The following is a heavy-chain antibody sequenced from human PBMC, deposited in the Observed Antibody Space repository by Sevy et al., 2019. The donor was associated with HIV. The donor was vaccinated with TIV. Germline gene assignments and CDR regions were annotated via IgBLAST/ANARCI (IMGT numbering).Heavy chain of an antibody. CDR2: IYYSGST. Sequence: SETLSLTCTVSGGSISSYYWSWIRQPPGKGLEWIGYIYYSGSTNYNTSLKSRVTISVDTSKNQFSLKLSSVTAADTAVYYCARDLSGSYYYYYGMDVWGQGTTVTVSS. CDR1: GGSISSYY. J-gene: IGHJ6*02. D-gene: IGHD1-26*01. V-gene: IGHV4-59*01. CDR3: ARDLSGSYYYYYGMDV.